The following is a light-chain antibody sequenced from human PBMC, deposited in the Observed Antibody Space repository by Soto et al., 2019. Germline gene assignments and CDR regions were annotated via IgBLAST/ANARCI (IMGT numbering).Light chain of an antibody. CDR3: NSYTASSTHVV. CDR1: SSDVGGYDY. Sequence: SALTQPASVSGSPGQSITISCTGTSSDVGGYDYVSWYQQHPGKAPKLMIFEVSTRPSGVSDRFSGSKSGNTASLTISGLQAEDEADYYCNSYTASSTHVVFGGGTQLTVL. CDR2: EVS. V-gene: IGLV2-14*01. J-gene: IGLJ2*01.